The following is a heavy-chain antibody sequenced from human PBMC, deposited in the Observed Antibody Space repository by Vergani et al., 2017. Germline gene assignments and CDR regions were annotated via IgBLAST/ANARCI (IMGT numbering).Heavy chain of an antibody. J-gene: IGHJ4*02. V-gene: IGHV3-74*01. CDR1: GFTFSSYW. CDR3: ARDTTYYYDSSGYSNVDY. D-gene: IGHD3-22*01. Sequence: EVQLVESGGDFVQPGGSLRLSCAASGFTFSSYWMHWVRQAPGKGLVWISRINSDGSSTSYADSVKGRFTISRDNAKNTLHLQMNSLRAEDTAVYYCARDTTYYYDSSGYSNVDYWGQRTLVAVSS. CDR2: INSDGSST.